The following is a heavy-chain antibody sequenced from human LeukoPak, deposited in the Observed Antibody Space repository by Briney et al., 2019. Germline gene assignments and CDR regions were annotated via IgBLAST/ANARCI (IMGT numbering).Heavy chain of an antibody. Sequence: GGSLRLSCAASGFTFSSYEMNWVRQAPGKGLEWVSYISSSGSTIYYADSVKGRFTISRDNAKNSLYLQMNSLRAEDTAVYYCAREGGGSCFDYWGQGTLVTVSS. CDR1: GFTFSSYE. CDR3: AREGGGSCFDY. V-gene: IGHV3-48*03. D-gene: IGHD2-15*01. J-gene: IGHJ4*02. CDR2: ISSSGSTI.